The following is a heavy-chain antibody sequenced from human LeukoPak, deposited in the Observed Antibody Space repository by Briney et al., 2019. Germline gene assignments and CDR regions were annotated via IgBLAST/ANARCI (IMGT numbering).Heavy chain of an antibody. V-gene: IGHV4-38-2*02. CDR1: GYSINSGYY. CDR3: ARDAENQLPRRWNWLDP. CDR2: IYHSGTT. J-gene: IGHJ5*02. Sequence: SETLSLTCSVSGYSINSGYYWGWIRQPPGKGLEWIGSIYHSGTTYYNPFLKSRVTISVDTSKNQLSLKLSSVAAADTAVYYCARDAENQLPRRWNWLDPWGQGTLVTVSS. D-gene: IGHD2-2*01.